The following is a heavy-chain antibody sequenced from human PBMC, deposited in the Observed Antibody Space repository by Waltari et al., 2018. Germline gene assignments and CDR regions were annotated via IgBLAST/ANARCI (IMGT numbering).Heavy chain of an antibody. CDR2: TYTSGST. CDR3: ARGGWLQFWYFDY. CDR1: GGSISSGSYY. D-gene: IGHD5-12*01. Sequence: QVQLQESGPGLVKPSQTLSLTCTVSGGSISSGSYYWSWIRQPAGKGLEWIGYTYTSGSTNYNPSLKSRVTISVDTSKNQFSLKLSSVTAADTAVYYCARGGWLQFWYFDYWGQGTLVTVSS. V-gene: IGHV4-61*09. J-gene: IGHJ4*02.